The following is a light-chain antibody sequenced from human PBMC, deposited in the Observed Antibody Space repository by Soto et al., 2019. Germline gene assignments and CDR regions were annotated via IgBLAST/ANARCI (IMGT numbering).Light chain of an antibody. Sequence: DIQMTQSPSTLSASVGDRVTITCRASQSIPTWLAWYQQKPGKAPKLLIYDASNLQSGVPSRFSGSVSGTEFTLTISSLQPDDFATYYCQQYKSYSPITFGQGTRLEIK. CDR1: QSIPTW. J-gene: IGKJ5*01. CDR2: DAS. V-gene: IGKV1-5*01. CDR3: QQYKSYSPIT.